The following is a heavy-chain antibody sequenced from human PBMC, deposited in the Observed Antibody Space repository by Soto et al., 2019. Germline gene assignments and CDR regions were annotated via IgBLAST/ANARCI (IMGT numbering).Heavy chain of an antibody. D-gene: IGHD3-3*01. CDR1: GFTFSSYG. Sequence: GESLKISCAASGFTFSSYGMHWVRQAPGKGLEWVAVISYDGSNKYYADSVKGRFTISRDNSKNTLYLQMNSLIAEDTAVYYCAKDLPLRNWSGYYSADPYWGQGTLVTVSS. V-gene: IGHV3-30*18. CDR3: AKDLPLRNWSGYYSADPY. J-gene: IGHJ4*02. CDR2: ISYDGSNK.